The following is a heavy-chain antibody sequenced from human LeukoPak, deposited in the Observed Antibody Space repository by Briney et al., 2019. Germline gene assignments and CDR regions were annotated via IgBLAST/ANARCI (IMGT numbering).Heavy chain of an antibody. D-gene: IGHD3-16*02. CDR3: ARYVWGSYPTFEDY. J-gene: IGHJ4*02. V-gene: IGHV4-61*01. CDR1: GYSISSGYY. CDR2: IYYSGST. Sequence: SETLSLTCAVSGYSISSGYYWGWIRQPPGKGLEWIGYIYYSGSTNYNPSLKSRVTISVDTSKKQFSLKLSSVTAADTAVYYCARYVWGSYPTFEDYWGQGTLVTVSS.